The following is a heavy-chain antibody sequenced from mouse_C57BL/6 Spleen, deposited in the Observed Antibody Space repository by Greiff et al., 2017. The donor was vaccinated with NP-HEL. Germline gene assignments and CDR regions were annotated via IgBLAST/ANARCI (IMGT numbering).Heavy chain of an antibody. J-gene: IGHJ4*01. D-gene: IGHD2-1*01. V-gene: IGHV5-9-1*02. CDR3: TRVGYYGKAMDY. CDR1: GFTFSSYA. CDR2: ISSGGDYI. Sequence: EVKLMESGEGLVKPGGSLKLSCAASGFTFSSYAMSWVRQTPEKRLEWVAYISSGGDYIYYADTVKGRFTISRDNARNTLYLQMSSLKSEDTAMYYCTRVGYYGKAMDYWGQGTSVTVSS.